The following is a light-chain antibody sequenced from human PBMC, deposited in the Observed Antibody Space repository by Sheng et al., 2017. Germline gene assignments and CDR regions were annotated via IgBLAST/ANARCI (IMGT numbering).Light chain of an antibody. Sequence: QSGLTQPPSVSAAPGQRVTISCSGTSPNIGNNFVSWYQQVPGTAPKLLIYDNNKRPSGIPDRFSGSKSGTSATLGITGLQTGDEADYYCGTWDSSLSAGVFGGGTKLTVL. V-gene: IGLV1-51*01. CDR3: GTWDSSLSAGV. J-gene: IGLJ3*02. CDR1: SPNIGNNF. CDR2: DNN.